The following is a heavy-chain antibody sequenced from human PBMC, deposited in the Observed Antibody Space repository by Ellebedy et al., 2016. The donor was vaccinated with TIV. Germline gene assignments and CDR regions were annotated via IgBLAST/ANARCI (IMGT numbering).Heavy chain of an antibody. J-gene: IGHJ6*02. CDR3: AREVGDGNYYGMDV. CDR1: GYRFDSYG. V-gene: IGHV1-18*01. Sequence: AASVKVSCKASGYRFDSYGINWVRQAPGQGLEWMGWISSYNGHTNYAENIQGRLTITADSSTSTAYMELRSLRSDDSAVYFCAREVGDGNYYGMDVWGLGTTVTVSS. D-gene: IGHD3-16*01. CDR2: ISSYNGHT.